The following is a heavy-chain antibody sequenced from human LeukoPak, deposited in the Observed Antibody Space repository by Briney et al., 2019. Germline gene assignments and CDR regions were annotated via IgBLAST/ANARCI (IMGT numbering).Heavy chain of an antibody. Sequence: GGSLRLSCAASGFNFNNAWMSWVRRAPGKGLEWLGRIKSKIAGGTTDYPAPVKGRFTISRDDSKNMLYLQMNSLRAEDTAVYYCAKDRPYYYDSSGYWTRYYWGQGTLVTVSS. V-gene: IGHV3-15*01. CDR1: GFNFNNAW. CDR2: IKSKIAGGTT. J-gene: IGHJ4*02. CDR3: AKDRPYYYDSSGYWTRYY. D-gene: IGHD3-22*01.